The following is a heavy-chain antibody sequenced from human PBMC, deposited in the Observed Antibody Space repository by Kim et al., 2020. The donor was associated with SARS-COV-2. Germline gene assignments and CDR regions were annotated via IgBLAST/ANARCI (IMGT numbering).Heavy chain of an antibody. CDR1: GGSFSGYY. CDR2: INHSGST. V-gene: IGHV4-34*01. CDR3: ARAFRDGCSGGSCYSQYYYYGMDV. D-gene: IGHD2-15*01. Sequence: SETLSLTCAVYGGSFSGYYWSWIRQPPGKGLEWIGEINHSGSTNYNPSLKSRVTISVDTSKNQFSLKLSSVTAADTAVYYCARAFRDGCSGGSCYSQYYYYGMDVWGQGTTVTVSS. J-gene: IGHJ6*02.